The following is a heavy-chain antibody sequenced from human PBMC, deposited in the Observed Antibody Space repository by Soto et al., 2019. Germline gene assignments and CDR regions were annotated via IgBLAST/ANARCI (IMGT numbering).Heavy chain of an antibody. Sequence: QVQLVQSGAEVKPPGASVKVSCKTSGYTFIDYYMHWVRQAPGQGLEWMGWINPNSGGTNYAQKFQGWVTLTRDTSVSTAYMELRRLRSDDTAVYFCARDLLPYRSGGSCYPEGAFHIWGQGTIVPVSS. V-gene: IGHV1-2*04. J-gene: IGHJ3*02. CDR2: INPNSGGT. D-gene: IGHD2-15*01. CDR1: GYTFIDYY. CDR3: ARDLLPYRSGGSCYPEGAFHI.